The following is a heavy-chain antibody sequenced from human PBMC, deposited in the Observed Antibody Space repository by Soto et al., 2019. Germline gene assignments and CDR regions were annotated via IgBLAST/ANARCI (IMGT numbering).Heavy chain of an antibody. CDR3: ARGSQDMVVVVAARDWYFDL. D-gene: IGHD2-15*01. J-gene: IGHJ2*01. CDR2: IWYDGSNK. Sequence: QVQLVESGGGVVQPGRSLRLSCAASGFTFSSYGMHWVRQAPGKGLEWVAVIWYDGSNKYYADSVKGRFTISRDNSKNTLYLQMNSLRAEDTAVYYCARGSQDMVVVVAARDWYFDLWGRGTLVTVSS. CDR1: GFTFSSYG. V-gene: IGHV3-33*01.